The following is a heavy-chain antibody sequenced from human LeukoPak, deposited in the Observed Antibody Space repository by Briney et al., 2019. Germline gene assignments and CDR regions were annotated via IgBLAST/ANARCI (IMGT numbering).Heavy chain of an antibody. CDR3: ARPQLEGYMDV. D-gene: IGHD1-1*01. Sequence: ASVKLSCTASGSTLTSNSISWVRQAPGKGLEWIGWISAYNGNTNYAQKLKGRVTMTTDTSTSTVYTDVMSLRPGDTAVYYCARPQLEGYMDVWGQGTTVTVSS. J-gene: IGHJ6*02. V-gene: IGHV1-18*01. CDR2: ISAYNGNT. CDR1: GSTLTSNS.